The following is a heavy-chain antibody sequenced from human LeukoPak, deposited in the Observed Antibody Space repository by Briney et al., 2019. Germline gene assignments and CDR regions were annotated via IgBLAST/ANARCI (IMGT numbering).Heavy chain of an antibody. D-gene: IGHD3-22*01. J-gene: IGHJ4*02. CDR1: GYTFTSYD. CDR3: ARFRGIGDSSGPAFDY. Sequence: ASVKVSCKASGYTFTSYDINWVRQATGQGLEWMGWMNPISGNTGFAQEVQGRVTMTRDTSISTAYMELSSLGSEDTAVYYCARFRGIGDSSGPAFDYWGQGTLVTVSS. V-gene: IGHV1-8*01. CDR2: MNPISGNT.